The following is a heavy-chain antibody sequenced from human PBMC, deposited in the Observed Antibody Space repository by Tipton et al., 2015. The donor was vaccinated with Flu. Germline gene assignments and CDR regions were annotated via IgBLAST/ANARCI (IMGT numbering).Heavy chain of an antibody. Sequence: TLSLTCTVSGGSIGSGGAYWSWIRQHPGKGLEWIGCIYYSGSTYYNPSLESRLTISVDTSKNQFSLKMNSVTAADTAVYYCARHQTSSLLPFDYWGQGTLVTVSS. CDR1: GGSIGSGGAY. CDR2: IYYSGST. D-gene: IGHD2-2*01. J-gene: IGHJ4*02. V-gene: IGHV4-31*03. CDR3: ARHQTSSLLPFDY.